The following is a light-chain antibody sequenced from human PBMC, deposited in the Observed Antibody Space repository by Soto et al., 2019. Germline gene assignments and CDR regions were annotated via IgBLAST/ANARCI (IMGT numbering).Light chain of an antibody. CDR3: ETWDSNTRM. CDR2: LEGSGSY. J-gene: IGLJ3*02. Sequence: QSVLTKSYSASASLGSSVTLTCTLSSGHSSDIIAWHQQQPWKAPRYLMKLEGSGSYDKGTGVPDRFSGSRSGADRYLTIANLQSEDEADYYCETWDSNTRMFGGGTKVTVL. CDR1: SGHSSDI. V-gene: IGLV4-60*03.